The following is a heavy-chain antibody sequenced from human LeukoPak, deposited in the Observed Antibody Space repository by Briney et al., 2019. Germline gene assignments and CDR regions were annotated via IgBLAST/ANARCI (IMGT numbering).Heavy chain of an antibody. CDR1: GFTFSSYG. Sequence: GGSLRLSCAASGFTFSSYGFHWVRQAPGKGLEWVAFIRYEGNEKYYADSLKGRSTISRGNSRKPLYLQMTSLRAEDTAVYYCARRAGAYSHPYDYWGQGTLVTVSS. CDR3: ARRAGAYSHPYDY. CDR2: IRYEGNEK. D-gene: IGHD4/OR15-4a*01. V-gene: IGHV3-30*02. J-gene: IGHJ4*02.